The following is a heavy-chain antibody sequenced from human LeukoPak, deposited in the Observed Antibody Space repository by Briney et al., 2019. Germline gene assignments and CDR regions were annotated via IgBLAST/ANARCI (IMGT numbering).Heavy chain of an antibody. J-gene: IGHJ4*02. CDR3: ARARFGNNSPLGY. Sequence: GVSLRLSCAASGFTFSSYWMSWVRQAPGKGLEWVANIKQDGSEKYYVDSVKGRFTISRDNAKNSLYLQMNSLRAEDTAVYYCARARFGNNSPLGYWGQGTLVTVSS. CDR1: GFTFSSYW. V-gene: IGHV3-7*01. CDR2: IKQDGSEK. D-gene: IGHD3-16*01.